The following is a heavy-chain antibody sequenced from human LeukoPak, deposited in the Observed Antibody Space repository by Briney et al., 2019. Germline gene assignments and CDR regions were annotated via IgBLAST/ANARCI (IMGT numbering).Heavy chain of an antibody. D-gene: IGHD3-22*01. J-gene: IGHJ4*02. Sequence: GESLKISCKGSGYSFTSYWIGWVRHMPGKGLEWMGIIYVGDSDTRYSPSFQGQVTISADKSISTAYLQWSSLNASDTALYYCARSIFDSSGYHHFFDYWGQGTLVTVSS. CDR2: IYVGDSDT. V-gene: IGHV5-51*01. CDR1: GYSFTSYW. CDR3: ARSIFDSSGYHHFFDY.